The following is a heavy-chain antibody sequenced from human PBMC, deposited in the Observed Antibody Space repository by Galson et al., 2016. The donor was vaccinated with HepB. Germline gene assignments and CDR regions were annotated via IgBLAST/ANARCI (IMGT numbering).Heavy chain of an antibody. J-gene: IGHJ4*02. CDR1: GFIFSNYG. CDR3: TTAFEF. V-gene: IGHV3-74*01. CDR2: IDADGSGT. Sequence: SLRLSCAASGFIFSNYGIHWVRQAPGKGLEWVARIDADGSGTSFADSVRGRFAISRDNAKNTLSLQMDSLRAEDTAVYFCTTAFEFWGQGSPVTVSS.